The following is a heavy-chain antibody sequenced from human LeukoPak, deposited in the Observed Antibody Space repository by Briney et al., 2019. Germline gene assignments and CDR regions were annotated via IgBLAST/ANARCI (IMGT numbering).Heavy chain of an antibody. V-gene: IGHV3-74*01. J-gene: IGHJ4*02. CDR2: INSDGSST. Sequence: GGSLRLSCAASGFTFSSSWMYWVRQAPGKGLVWVSGINSDGSSTNYADSVKGRFTISRDNAKNTLYLQMNSLRAEDTAVYYCVRIRLDCSGGSCQGGYWGQGTLVTVSS. D-gene: IGHD2-15*01. CDR3: VRIRLDCSGGSCQGGY. CDR1: GFTFSSSW.